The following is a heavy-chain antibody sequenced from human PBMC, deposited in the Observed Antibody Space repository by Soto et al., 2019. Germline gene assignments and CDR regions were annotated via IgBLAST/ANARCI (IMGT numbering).Heavy chain of an antibody. CDR1: GFTFDIYA. CDR2: ISWNSATR. Sequence: EVQLVDSGGGLVQPGRSLRLSCAASGFTFDIYAMHWVRQAPGKGLEWVSSISWNSATRGYADSVKGRFTISRDNAKNSLYLQMDSLRTEDTAFYYCAKELGGYSYGYELDHWGQGALVGVSS. CDR3: AKELGGYSYGYELDH. J-gene: IGHJ4*02. D-gene: IGHD5-18*01. V-gene: IGHV3-9*01.